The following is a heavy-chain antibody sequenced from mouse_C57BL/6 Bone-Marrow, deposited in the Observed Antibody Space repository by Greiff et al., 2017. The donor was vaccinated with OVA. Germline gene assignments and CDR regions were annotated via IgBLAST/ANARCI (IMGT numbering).Heavy chain of an antibody. CDR2: ILPGSGST. D-gene: IGHD2-3*01. CDR3: GRHGGYWYYVDY. J-gene: IGHJ2*01. CDR1: GYTFTGYW. Sequence: VQLQQPGAELMKPGASVKLSCKATGYTFTGYWIEWVKQRPGHGLEWIGEILPGSGSTNYNEKFKGKATLTADTSSNTAYMQLSSLTTEDSAVYDYGRHGGYWYYVDYWGQGTTLTVSS. V-gene: IGHV1-9*01.